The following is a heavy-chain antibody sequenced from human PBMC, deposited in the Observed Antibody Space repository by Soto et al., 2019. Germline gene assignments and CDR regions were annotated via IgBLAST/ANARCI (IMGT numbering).Heavy chain of an antibody. Sequence: ASVKVSCKASGYTFTSYDINWVRQATGQGLEWMGWMNPNSGNTGYAQKFQGRVTMTRNTSISTAYMELSSLRSEDTAVYYCARTSGYYVIEDYLGRGTLVTVSS. CDR2: MNPNSGNT. D-gene: IGHD3-22*01. CDR3: ARTSGYYVIEDY. J-gene: IGHJ4*02. CDR1: GYTFTSYD. V-gene: IGHV1-8*01.